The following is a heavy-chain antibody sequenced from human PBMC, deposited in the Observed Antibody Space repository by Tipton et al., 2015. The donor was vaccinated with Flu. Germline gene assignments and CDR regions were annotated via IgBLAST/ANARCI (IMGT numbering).Heavy chain of an antibody. V-gene: IGHV4-59*01. CDR2: AYHSGNI. D-gene: IGHD3-3*01. CDR3: ARGPDRYDWFGP. J-gene: IGHJ5*02. Sequence: TLSLTCSVSGGSITNYYWSWIRQTPTEGLEWIGYAYHSGNINYNPSFKSRVTISVDTSKSRVSLRLNSVTAADSAVYYCARGPDRYDWFGPWGQGIRVTVSS. CDR1: GGSITNYY.